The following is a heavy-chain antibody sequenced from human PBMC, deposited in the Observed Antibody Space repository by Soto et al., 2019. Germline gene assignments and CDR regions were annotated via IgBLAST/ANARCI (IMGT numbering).Heavy chain of an antibody. J-gene: IGHJ4*02. D-gene: IGHD3-22*01. CDR2: INHSGST. Sequence: PSETLSLTCAVYGGSFSGYYWSWIRQPPGKGLEWIGEINHSGSTNYNPSLKSRVTISVDTSKNQFSLKLSSVTAADTAVYYCARSSAPPYYYDSSGPRLRYYFDYWRQVTIVTACS. V-gene: IGHV4-34*01. CDR3: ARSSAPPYYYDSSGPRLRYYFDY. CDR1: GGSFSGYY.